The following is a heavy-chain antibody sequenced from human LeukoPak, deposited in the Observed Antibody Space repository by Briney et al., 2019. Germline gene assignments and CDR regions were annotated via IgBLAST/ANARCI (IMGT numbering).Heavy chain of an antibody. D-gene: IGHD6-19*01. Sequence: GGSLRLSCAASGFTFSSYSMNWVRQAPGKGLQWVSYISSSSSTIYYADSVKGRFTISRDNAKNSLYLQMNSLRAEDTAVYYCARVGAVAGPQHIDYWGQGTLVTVSS. CDR2: ISSSSSTI. J-gene: IGHJ4*02. CDR3: ARVGAVAGPQHIDY. V-gene: IGHV3-48*01. CDR1: GFTFSSYS.